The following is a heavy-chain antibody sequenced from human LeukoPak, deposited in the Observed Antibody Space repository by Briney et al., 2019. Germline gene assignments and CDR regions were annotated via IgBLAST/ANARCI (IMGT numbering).Heavy chain of an antibody. J-gene: IGHJ4*02. CDR3: AKDLGEWLVHF. Sequence: GGSLRLSCAASGFTFSSYAMSWVRQAPGKGLEWVSANSGSGGSTYYADSVKGRFTISRDNSKNTLYLQMNSLRAEDTAVYYCAKDLGEWLVHFWGQGTLVTVSS. V-gene: IGHV3-23*01. CDR1: GFTFSSYA. CDR2: NSGSGGST. D-gene: IGHD6-19*01.